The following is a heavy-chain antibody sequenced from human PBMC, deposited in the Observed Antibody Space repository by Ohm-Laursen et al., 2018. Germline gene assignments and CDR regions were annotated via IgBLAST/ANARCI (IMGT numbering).Heavy chain of an antibody. CDR1: GYNFTSHY. V-gene: IGHV1-46*01. D-gene: IGHD3-3*01. J-gene: IGHJ2*01. CDR2: INPSGGST. CDR3: ARDFWARYFDL. Sequence: ASVKVSCKTSGYNFTSHYIHWVRQAPGRGLEWMGMINPSGGSTSYPQKFQGRVTMTRDTSTSTIYLELNSLRSEDTAAYYCARDFWARYFDLWGRGTLVVVSS.